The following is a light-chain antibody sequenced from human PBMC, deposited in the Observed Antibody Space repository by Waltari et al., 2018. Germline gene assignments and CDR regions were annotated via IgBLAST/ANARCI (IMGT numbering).Light chain of an antibody. CDR2: DAS. V-gene: IGKV3-20*01. J-gene: IGKJ2*01. CDR1: QSVSSVN. CDR3: QQYGRSWNT. Sequence: EIVLTQSPGTLSLSPGDRATLSCRASQSVSSVNLAWYQQKPGQAPRLLSHDASSRATGIPDRFSGSGSGTDFSLTISRLEPEDSAVYYCQQYGRSWNTFGQGTKLEI.